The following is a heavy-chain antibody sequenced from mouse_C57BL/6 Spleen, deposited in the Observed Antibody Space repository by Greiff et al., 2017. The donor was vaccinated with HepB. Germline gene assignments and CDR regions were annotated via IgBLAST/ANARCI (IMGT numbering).Heavy chain of an antibody. CDR2: IWSGGST. CDR1: GFSLTSYG. V-gene: IGHV2-2*01. J-gene: IGHJ4*01. CDR3: ASQNYDYDGAMDY. Sequence: QVQLQQSGPGLVQPSQSLSITCTVSGFSLTSYGVHWVRQSPGKGLEWLGVIWSGGSTDYNAAFISRLSISKDNSKSQVFFKMNSLQADDTAIYYCASQNYDYDGAMDYWGQGTSVTVSS. D-gene: IGHD2-4*01.